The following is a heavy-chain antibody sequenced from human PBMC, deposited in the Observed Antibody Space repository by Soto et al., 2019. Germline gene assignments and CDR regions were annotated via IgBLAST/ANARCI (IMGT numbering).Heavy chain of an antibody. V-gene: IGHV5-51*01. D-gene: IGHD4-17*01. J-gene: IGHJ4*02. Sequence: PGESLKISCKGSGYYFPSYWIGWVRQMPGKGLEWMGIFYPGDSDTRYSPSFQGQVAISADRSISAAYLQWSSLKPSDTAMYYCARQGNGAEGFDYWGQGTLVTVSS. CDR3: ARQGNGAEGFDY. CDR2: FYPGDSDT. CDR1: GYYFPSYW.